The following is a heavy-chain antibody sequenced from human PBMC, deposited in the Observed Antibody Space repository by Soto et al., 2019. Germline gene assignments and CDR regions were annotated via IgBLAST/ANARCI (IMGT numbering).Heavy chain of an antibody. D-gene: IGHD4-17*01. Sequence: SVKVSCKASGGTFSSYAISWVRQAPGQGLEWMGGIIPIFGTANYAQKFQGRVTITADESTSTAYMELSSLRSEDTAVYYCARSKAKYGDSKFDYWGQGTLVTVSS. CDR2: IIPIFGTA. V-gene: IGHV1-69*13. CDR1: GGTFSSYA. CDR3: ARSKAKYGDSKFDY. J-gene: IGHJ4*02.